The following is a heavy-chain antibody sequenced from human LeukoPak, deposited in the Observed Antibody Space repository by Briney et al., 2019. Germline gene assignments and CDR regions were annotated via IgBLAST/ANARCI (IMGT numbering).Heavy chain of an antibody. J-gene: IGHJ4*02. CDR2: INHSGST. D-gene: IGHD3-22*01. Sequence: PSETLSLTCAVYGGSFSGYYWSWIRQPPGKGLEWIGEINHSGSTNYNPSLKSRVTISVDTSKNQFSLKLGSVTAADTAVYYCARASYYYDSSGYHFDYWGQGTLVTVSS. CDR3: ARASYYYDSSGYHFDY. V-gene: IGHV4-34*01. CDR1: GGSFSGYY.